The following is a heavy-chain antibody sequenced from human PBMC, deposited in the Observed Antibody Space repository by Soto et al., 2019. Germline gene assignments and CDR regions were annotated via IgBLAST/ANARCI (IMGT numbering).Heavy chain of an antibody. D-gene: IGHD2-2*03. CDR1: GFTFSDFA. V-gene: IGHV3-23*01. J-gene: IGHJ4*02. Sequence: EVQVLESGGGLVKPGGSLRLSCAATGFTFSDFAMSWVRQAPGKGLAWVSRIYGGGNGPHYADSVKGRVTISRDNSKNTLYLQMNSLRAEDTAVYYCAKMEGMDPWAYSFDYWGQGTLVTVSS. CDR2: IYGGGNGP. CDR3: AKMEGMDPWAYSFDY.